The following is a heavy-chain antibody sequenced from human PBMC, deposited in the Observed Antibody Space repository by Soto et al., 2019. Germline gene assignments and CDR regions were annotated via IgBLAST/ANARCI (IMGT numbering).Heavy chain of an antibody. CDR2: INHSGST. J-gene: IGHJ6*02. V-gene: IGHV4-34*01. CDR3: ARARDCSGGSCYSYYYYGMDV. D-gene: IGHD2-15*01. Sequence: LSLTCAVYGGSFSGYYSSWIRQPPGKGLEWIGEINHSGSTNYNPSLKSRVTISVDTSKNQFSLKLSSVTAADTAVYYCARARDCSGGSCYSYYYYGMDVWGQGTTVTVSS. CDR1: GGSFSGYY.